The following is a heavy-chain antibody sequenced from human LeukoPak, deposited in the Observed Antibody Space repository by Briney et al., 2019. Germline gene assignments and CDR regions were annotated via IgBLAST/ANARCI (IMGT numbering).Heavy chain of an antibody. Sequence: GASVKVSCKASGYTFTDYYMHWVRQAPGQGLEWMGWINPNSGGTNYAQKFQGRVTMTRDTSISTVYMEMSRLRSDDTAVYYCARDFFSEVTYHGEIAYFDQWGPGTLVSVSS. CDR2: INPNSGGT. D-gene: IGHD1-14*01. CDR3: ARDFFSEVTYHGEIAYFDQ. V-gene: IGHV1-2*02. CDR1: GYTFTDYY. J-gene: IGHJ4*02.